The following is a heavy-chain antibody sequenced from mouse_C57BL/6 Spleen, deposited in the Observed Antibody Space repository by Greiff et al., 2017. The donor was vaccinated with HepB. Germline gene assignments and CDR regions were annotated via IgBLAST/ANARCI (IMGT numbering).Heavy chain of an antibody. CDR3: AREDGTLFAY. Sequence: DVQLVESEGGLVQPGSSMKLSCTASGFTFSDYYMAWVRQVPEKGLEWVANINYDGSSTYYLDSLKSRFIISRDNAKNILYLQMSSLKSEDTATYYCAREDGTLFAYWGQGTLVTVSA. J-gene: IGHJ3*01. CDR1: GFTFSDYY. D-gene: IGHD2-1*01. V-gene: IGHV5-16*01. CDR2: INYDGSST.